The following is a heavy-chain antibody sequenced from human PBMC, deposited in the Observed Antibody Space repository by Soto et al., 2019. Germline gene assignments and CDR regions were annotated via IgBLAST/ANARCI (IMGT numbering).Heavy chain of an antibody. Sequence: GGSLRLSCAASGFPFSFYSMSWVRQAPGKGLEWISYITSTSSAINYADSVRGRFTISRDNGMQSLFLHMSSLRSEDTAVYYCARDLAFGLSDSWGQGTLVTVSS. V-gene: IGHV3-48*01. CDR3: ARDLAFGLSDS. CDR2: ITSTSSAI. D-gene: IGHD3-10*01. J-gene: IGHJ4*02. CDR1: GFPFSFYS.